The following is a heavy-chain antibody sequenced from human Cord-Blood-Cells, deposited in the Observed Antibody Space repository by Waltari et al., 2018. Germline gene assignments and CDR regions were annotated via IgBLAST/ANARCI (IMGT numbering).Heavy chain of an antibody. CDR1: GYTFTGYY. CDR3: ARQASSGYYSEIPFDY. V-gene: IGHV1-2*02. CDR2: INPNSGGT. J-gene: IGHJ4*02. D-gene: IGHD3-22*01. Sequence: QVQLVQSGAEVKKPGASVKVSCKASGYTFTGYYMHWVRQAPGQGLEWMGWINPNSGGTNYAQKFQGRVTMTRDTSISTAYMELSRLRSDDTAVYYCARQASSGYYSEIPFDYWGQGTLVTVSS.